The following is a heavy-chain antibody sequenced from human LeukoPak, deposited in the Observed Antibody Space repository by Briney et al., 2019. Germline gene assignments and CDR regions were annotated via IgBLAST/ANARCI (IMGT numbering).Heavy chain of an antibody. CDR1: GYTFTSYA. Sequence: ASVKVSCKASGYTFTSYAMHWVRQAPGQRLEWMGWINAGNGNTKYSQKFQGRVTITRDTSASTAYMELSSLRSEDTAVYYCARDSFPIVVVVAATSPTHFPFDPWGQGTLVTVSS. CDR3: ARDSFPIVVVVAATSPTHFPFDP. CDR2: INAGNGNT. V-gene: IGHV1-3*01. J-gene: IGHJ5*02. D-gene: IGHD2-15*01.